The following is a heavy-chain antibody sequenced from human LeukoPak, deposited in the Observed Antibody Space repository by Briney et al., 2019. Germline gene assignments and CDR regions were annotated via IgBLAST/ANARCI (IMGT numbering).Heavy chain of an antibody. J-gene: IGHJ5*02. V-gene: IGHV3-15*01. CDR2: IKSKTDGGTT. CDR3: TTDLGQWLAIRDNWFDP. D-gene: IGHD6-19*01. CDR1: GFTFSNAW. Sequence: GGSLRLSCAASGFTFSNAWMSWVRQAPGKGLKWVGRIKSKTDGGTTDYAAPVKGRFTISRDDSKNTLYLQMNSLKTEDTAVYYCTTDLGQWLAIRDNWFDPWGQGTLVTVSS.